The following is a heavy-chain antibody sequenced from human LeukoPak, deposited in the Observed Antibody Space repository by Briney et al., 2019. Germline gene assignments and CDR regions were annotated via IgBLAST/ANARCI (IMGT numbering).Heavy chain of an antibody. CDR3: ARDRLESITAQWDYYGMDV. CDR1: GGSISSSNYY. J-gene: IGHJ6*02. D-gene: IGHD1-14*01. Sequence: SETLSLTCTVSGGSISSSNYYWDWIRQPPGKGLEWIGSIYYSGTTYYNPSLKSRVTVSIDTSKKQFSLKVSSVTAADTAVYYCARDRLESITAQWDYYGMDVWGQGTTVTVSS. V-gene: IGHV4-39*02. CDR2: IYYSGTT.